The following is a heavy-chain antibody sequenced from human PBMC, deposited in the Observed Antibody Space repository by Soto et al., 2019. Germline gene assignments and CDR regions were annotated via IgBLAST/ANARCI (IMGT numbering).Heavy chain of an antibody. D-gene: IGHD2-15*01. CDR3: ARDWAKVVAEGGAFDI. CDR2: IIPIFGTA. V-gene: IGHV1-69*12. CDR1: GGTFSSYA. Sequence: QVQLVQSGAEVKKPGSSVKVSCKASGGTFSSYAISWVRQAPGQGLEWMGGIIPIFGTAHYAQKFQGRVTITADESTSXAYMELSSLRTDDTAVYSCARDWAKVVAEGGAFDIWGQGTMVTVSS. J-gene: IGHJ3*02.